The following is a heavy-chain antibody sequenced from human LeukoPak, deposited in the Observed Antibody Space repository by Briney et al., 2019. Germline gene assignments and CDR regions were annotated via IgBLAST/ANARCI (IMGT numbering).Heavy chain of an antibody. Sequence: GGSLRLSCAASGFTFSSYAMHWVRQAPGKGLEWVSVISYDGSNKYYADSVKGRFTISRDNSKNTLYLQMNSLRAEDTAVYYCARDSTYRDLDYWGQGTLVTVSS. CDR2: ISYDGSNK. V-gene: IGHV3-30-3*01. CDR3: ARDSTYRDLDY. CDR1: GFTFSSYA. J-gene: IGHJ4*02. D-gene: IGHD1-26*01.